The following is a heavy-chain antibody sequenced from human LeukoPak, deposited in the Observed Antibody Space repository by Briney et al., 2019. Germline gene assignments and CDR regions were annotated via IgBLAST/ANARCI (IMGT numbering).Heavy chain of an antibody. V-gene: IGHV4-39*01. CDR3: ARPYDFWSGYPTKRDMDV. Sequence: SETLSLTCTVSGGSISSSSYYWGWIRQPPGKGLEWIGSIYYSGSTCYNPSLKSRVTISVDTSKNQFSLKLSSVTAADTAVYYCARPYDFWSGYPTKRDMDVWGKGTTVTVSS. J-gene: IGHJ6*03. CDR2: IYYSGST. CDR1: GGSISSSSYY. D-gene: IGHD3-3*01.